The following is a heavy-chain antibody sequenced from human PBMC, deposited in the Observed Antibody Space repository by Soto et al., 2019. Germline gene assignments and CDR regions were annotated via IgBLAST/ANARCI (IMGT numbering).Heavy chain of an antibody. CDR2: MYYSGNT. Sequence: SETLSLTCTVSGGSITSYYWSWIRQPPGKGLEWIGYMYYSGNTNYNPSLKSRVTISVDTSKSQLSLKLSSVTAADTAVYYCARPPPLGMDFRGTGTTVTLSS. J-gene: IGHJ6*03. V-gene: IGHV4-59*12. CDR1: GGSITSYY. CDR3: ARPPPLGMDF. D-gene: IGHD7-27*01.